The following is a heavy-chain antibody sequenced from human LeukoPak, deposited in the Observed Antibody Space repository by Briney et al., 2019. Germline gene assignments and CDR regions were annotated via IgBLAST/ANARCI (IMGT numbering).Heavy chain of an antibody. Sequence: GGSLRLSCAASGFTFSGYWMSWVRQAPGKGLEWLANIKSDGSERYYVDSGKGRFTISRDNAKNSLYLQMNSLRPEDTAVYYCARMSRYGLDYWGQGTLVTVSS. CDR2: IKSDGSER. V-gene: IGHV3-7*04. CDR3: ARMSRYGLDY. CDR1: GFTFSGYW. D-gene: IGHD3-16*01. J-gene: IGHJ4*02.